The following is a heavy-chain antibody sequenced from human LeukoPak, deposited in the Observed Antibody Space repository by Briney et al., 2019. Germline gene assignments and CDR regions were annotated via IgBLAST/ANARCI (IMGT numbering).Heavy chain of an antibody. Sequence: GGSLRLSCAASGFSFSRFAMSWVRQAPGKGLEWVSTISGSAGGTYYADSVKGRFTISRDNSKNTLYLQMNSLRAEDTAIYYCARDSRPFCSSTTCSRGMDVWGQGTTVTVSS. CDR2: ISGSAGGT. J-gene: IGHJ6*02. CDR1: GFSFSRFA. CDR3: ARDSRPFCSSTTCSRGMDV. D-gene: IGHD2-2*01. V-gene: IGHV3-23*01.